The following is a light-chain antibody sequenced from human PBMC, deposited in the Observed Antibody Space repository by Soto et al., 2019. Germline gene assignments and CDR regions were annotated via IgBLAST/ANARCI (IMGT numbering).Light chain of an antibody. CDR2: DVT. V-gene: IGLV2-14*01. J-gene: IGLJ1*01. Sequence: QSGRTQPASVSVSPGQSITSSCTGTSSDVGGYIYVSWYQQHPGKAPKLMIYDVTSRPSGVSYRFSGSKSGNTASLTISGLQAEDEADYYCSSYTTSSSYVFGTGTKVTVL. CDR1: SSDVGGYIY. CDR3: SSYTTSSSYV.